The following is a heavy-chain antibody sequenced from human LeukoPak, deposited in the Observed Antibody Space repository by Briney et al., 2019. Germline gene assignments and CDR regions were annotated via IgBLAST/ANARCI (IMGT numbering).Heavy chain of an antibody. J-gene: IGHJ4*02. CDR1: GGSISTFY. D-gene: IGHD2-2*02. Sequence: SETLSLTCSVSGGSISTFYWSWIRQPAGKGLEWIGRIYTGRTTNYNPSFKSRVTISLDKSKNQFSLKLRSVTAADTAVYYCAGEPVLRNSYTNYFDYWDQGTLVTVSS. V-gene: IGHV4-4*07. CDR2: IYTGRTT. CDR3: AGEPVLRNSYTNYFDY.